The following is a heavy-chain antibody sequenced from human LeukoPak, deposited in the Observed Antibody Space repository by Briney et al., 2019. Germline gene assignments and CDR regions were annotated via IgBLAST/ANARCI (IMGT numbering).Heavy chain of an antibody. Sequence: SETLSLTCTVSGGSISSSGFYWDWIRQPPGKGLEWIGAIFYSGNTYYNPSLKSRVTISVDTSKNQFSLKLSSVTAADTAVYYCARHRMPDAHASAVDYWGQGTLVTVSS. D-gene: IGHD2-15*01. CDR1: GGSISSSGFY. CDR3: ARHRMPDAHASAVDY. CDR2: IFYSGNT. J-gene: IGHJ4*02. V-gene: IGHV4-39*01.